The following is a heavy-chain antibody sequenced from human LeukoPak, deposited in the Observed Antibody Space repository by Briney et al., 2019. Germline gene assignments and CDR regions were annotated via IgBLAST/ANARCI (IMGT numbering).Heavy chain of an antibody. D-gene: IGHD2-15*01. J-gene: IGHJ4*02. CDR3: ARDHCSPGTCLGGH. CDR1: GDTFIPYT. V-gene: IGHV1-69*04. Sequence: ASVKVSCKASGDTFIPYTFSWVRQAPGQGLEWIGKIIPSLDVANYAQKFQGRVTLSVDRDTATTYMEVTSLRSEDTAIYYCARDHCSPGTCLGGHWGQGTLVTVSS. CDR2: IIPSLDVA.